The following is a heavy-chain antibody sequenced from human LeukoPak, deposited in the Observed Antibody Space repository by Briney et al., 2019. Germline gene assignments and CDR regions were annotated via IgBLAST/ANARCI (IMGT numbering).Heavy chain of an antibody. CDR3: ARSEIAAAGSDY. J-gene: IGHJ4*02. Sequence: GGSLRLSCAASGFTFSSYGMPWVRQAPGKGLEWVAVIWYDGSNKYYADSVKGRFTISRDNSKNTLYLQMNSLRAEDTAVYYCARSEIAAAGSDYWGQGTLVTVSS. D-gene: IGHD6-13*01. CDR2: IWYDGSNK. CDR1: GFTFSSYG. V-gene: IGHV3-33*01.